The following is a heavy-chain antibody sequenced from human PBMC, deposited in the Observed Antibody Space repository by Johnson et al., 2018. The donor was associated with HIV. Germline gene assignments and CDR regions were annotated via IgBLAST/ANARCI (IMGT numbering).Heavy chain of an antibody. CDR2: ISSRGSII. Sequence: VHLVESGGGLVKPGGSLRLSCAASGFTFSDYYMSWIRQAPGKGLEWVSDISSRGSIIYYADSVKGRFTISRDNAENSLYLQMNNLRAEDTAVYYCGRHRDDAFDIWGQGTMVTVSS. CDR3: GRHRDDAFDI. CDR1: GFTFSDYY. D-gene: IGHD2-21*02. J-gene: IGHJ3*02. V-gene: IGHV3-11*04.